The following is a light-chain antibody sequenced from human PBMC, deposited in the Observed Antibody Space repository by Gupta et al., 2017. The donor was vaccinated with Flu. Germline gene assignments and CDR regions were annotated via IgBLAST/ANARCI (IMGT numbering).Light chain of an antibody. CDR3: QHYDNLPPYS. Sequence: DIQMTQSPSSLSASVGDRVTITCQASQDISNYLNWYQQKPGKAPKLLIYDPSNLETGVPSRFSGSGSGTDFTFTISSLQPEDIATYYCQHYDNLPPYSFGQGTKLEIK. V-gene: IGKV1-33*01. J-gene: IGKJ2*03. CDR1: QDISNY. CDR2: DPS.